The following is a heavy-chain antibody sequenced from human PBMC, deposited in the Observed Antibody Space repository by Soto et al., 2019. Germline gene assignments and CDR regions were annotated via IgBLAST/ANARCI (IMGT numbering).Heavy chain of an antibody. CDR2: VYYTGST. V-gene: IGHV4-59*01. Sequence: SETLSLTCSVSGGPISGSYWSWIRQSPGKGLEWLGYVYYTGSTNYSPSLRSRVSISVDTSKNEFSLRLSSVTAADTAVYFCARSVAVPGAHIDYWGQGTQVTVSS. J-gene: IGHJ4*02. D-gene: IGHD6-19*01. CDR1: GGPISGSY. CDR3: ARSVAVPGAHIDY.